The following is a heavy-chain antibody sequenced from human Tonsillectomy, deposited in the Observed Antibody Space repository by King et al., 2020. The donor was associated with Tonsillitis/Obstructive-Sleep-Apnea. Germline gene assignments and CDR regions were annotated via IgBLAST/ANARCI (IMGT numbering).Heavy chain of an antibody. CDR3: ARDSDDTGHRFDY. CDR1: GFAFNSHV. V-gene: IGHV3-33*01. D-gene: IGHD3-22*01. CDR2: IWHDGSDK. Sequence: VQLVESGGGVVQPGRSLRLSCAASGFAFNSHVMHWVRQAPGKGLEWVAVIWHDGSDKYYADSVKGRFTISRENSKNTLFLQVNSLRAEDTAIYYCARDSDDTGHRFDYWGQGTLVTVSS. J-gene: IGHJ4*02.